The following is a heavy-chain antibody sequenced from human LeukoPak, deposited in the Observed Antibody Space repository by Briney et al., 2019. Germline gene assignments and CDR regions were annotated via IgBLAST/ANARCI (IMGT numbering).Heavy chain of an antibody. CDR3: AKDSYCSSTSCPWSP. V-gene: IGHV3-11*04. Sequence: GGSLRLSCAASGFTFSDYYMSWIRQAPGKGLEWVSYISSSGSTIYYADSVKGRFTISRDNSKNTLYLQMNSLRAEDTAVYYCAKDSYCSSTSCPWSPWGQGTLVTVSS. CDR2: ISSSGSTI. CDR1: GFTFSDYY. D-gene: IGHD2-2*01. J-gene: IGHJ5*02.